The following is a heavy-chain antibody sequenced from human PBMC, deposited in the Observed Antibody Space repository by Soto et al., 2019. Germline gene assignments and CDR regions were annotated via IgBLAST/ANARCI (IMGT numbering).Heavy chain of an antibody. V-gene: IGHV3-23*01. CDR3: AKTLLSTSWYGLHDY. CDR2: ISGSGGRT. J-gene: IGHJ4*02. Sequence: GGSLRLSCAASEFTISSYAMSWVSQAPGKGLEWVSAISGSGGRTYYADSAKGRFTISRDNSRNTLHLQMNSLRVEDTAVYYCAKTLLSTSWYGLHDYVSQGTLVTVSS. CDR1: EFTISSYA. D-gene: IGHD6-13*01.